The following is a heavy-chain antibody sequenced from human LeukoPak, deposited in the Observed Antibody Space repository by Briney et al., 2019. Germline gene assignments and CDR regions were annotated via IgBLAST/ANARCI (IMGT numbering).Heavy chain of an antibody. Sequence: GASVKVSCKASGYTFTSYGISWVRQAPGQGLEWMGWISAYNGNTNYAQKLQGRVTMTTDTSTSTAYMELRSLRSDDTAVYYCASDLGSSGVDAFDIWGQGTMVTVSS. D-gene: IGHD6-19*01. J-gene: IGHJ3*02. CDR2: ISAYNGNT. CDR1: GYTFTSYG. CDR3: ASDLGSSGVDAFDI. V-gene: IGHV1-18*01.